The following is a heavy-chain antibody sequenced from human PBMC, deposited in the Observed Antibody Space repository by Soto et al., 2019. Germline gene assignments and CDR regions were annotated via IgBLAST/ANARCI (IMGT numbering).Heavy chain of an antibody. CDR1: GFNYNSYA. CDR3: AKVDARNTVTTLHY. CDR2: ITASGGST. D-gene: IGHD4-17*01. Sequence: GGSLRLSCAASGFNYNSYAMSWVRQAPGKGLEWVSAITASGGSTYYADSVKGRFTISRDNSKNTLYLQMNSLRAEDTAVYFCAKVDARNTVTTLHYWGQGTLVAVSS. J-gene: IGHJ4*02. V-gene: IGHV3-23*01.